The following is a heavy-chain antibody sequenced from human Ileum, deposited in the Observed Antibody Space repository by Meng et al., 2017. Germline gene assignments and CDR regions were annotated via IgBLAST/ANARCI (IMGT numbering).Heavy chain of an antibody. CDR2: IHHSGRT. D-gene: IGHD1-26*01. CDR1: GGSFNDYY. V-gene: IGHV4-34*01. J-gene: IGHJ4*02. CDR3: VRGPARETHDFDY. Sequence: QVQLNQCGAGLLKPSETLFLTWAVFGGSFNDYYWSWVRQSPGKGLEWIGQIHHSGRTNYKSSLERRVTISVDTSKSQFSLKLTSVTAADTAMYYCVRGPARETHDFDYWGQGALVTVSS.